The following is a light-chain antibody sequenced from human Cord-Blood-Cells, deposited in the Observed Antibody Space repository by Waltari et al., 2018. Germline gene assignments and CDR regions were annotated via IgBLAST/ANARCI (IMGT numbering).Light chain of an antibody. V-gene: IGKV3-15*01. CDR3: QHYHNWPPYS. Sequence: EIAMTQSPATLSVSPGARATLTCRASQSVSSNLAWYPQKTGQAPRLLIYGASTRATGIPARFSGSWSATEFTLTISSLQSEDFAVYYCQHYHNWPPYSFGQGTKLEI. J-gene: IGKJ2*03. CDR1: QSVSSN. CDR2: GAS.